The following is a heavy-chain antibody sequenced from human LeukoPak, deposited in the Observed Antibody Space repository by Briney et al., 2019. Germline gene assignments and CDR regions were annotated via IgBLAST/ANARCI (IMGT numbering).Heavy chain of an antibody. J-gene: IGHJ4*01. D-gene: IGHD5-18*01. Sequence: PSETLSLTCTVSGGSISSYYWSWIRQPAGKGLEWIGRICTSGSTNYNPSLKSRVTMSLDTSKSQFSLKLSSVTAEDTAVYYCAREQRDTAMSRGLDYWGQGTLVTVSS. CDR3: AREQRDTAMSRGLDY. V-gene: IGHV4-4*07. CDR2: ICTSGST. CDR1: GGSISSYY.